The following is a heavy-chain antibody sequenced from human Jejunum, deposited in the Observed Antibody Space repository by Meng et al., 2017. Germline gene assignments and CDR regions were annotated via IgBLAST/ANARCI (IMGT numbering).Heavy chain of an antibody. CDR3: ARTVLYSGSYYFDF. V-gene: IGHV4-61*01. CDR1: GDSVRSDNYY. D-gene: IGHD1-26*01. J-gene: IGHJ4*02. Sequence: QVQRQQSGPGLVRPSGTLSLSCTVSGDSVRSDNYYWSWVRQPPGQGLEWIGYVYYSGHTDYNPSLKRRVTISVDKSTNQFSLRLSSVTAADTAVYYCARTVLYSGSYYFDFWGQGALVTVSS. CDR2: VYYSGHT.